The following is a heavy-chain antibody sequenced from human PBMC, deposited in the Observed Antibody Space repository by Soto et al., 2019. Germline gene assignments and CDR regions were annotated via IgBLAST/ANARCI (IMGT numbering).Heavy chain of an antibody. CDR1: GGYISSGGYY. Sequence: SETLSLNCTVSGGYISSGGYYWSWIRQHPGKGLERLGYIYYSGSSYYNQSLKSRVPISVDTSKNQFSLKLSSVTAADTAVYYCARDGGVVVITSGAFDIWGQGTMVTYSS. CDR3: ARDGGVVVITSGAFDI. CDR2: IYYSGSS. V-gene: IGHV4-31*03. D-gene: IGHD3-22*01. J-gene: IGHJ3*02.